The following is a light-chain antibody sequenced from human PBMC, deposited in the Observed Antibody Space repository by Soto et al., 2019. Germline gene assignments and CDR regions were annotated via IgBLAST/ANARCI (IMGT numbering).Light chain of an antibody. CDR1: QNIKNY. CDR2: VAS. J-gene: IGKJ2*01. Sequence: DSQMTQSPSSLSASVGDSVTITCRASQNIKNYLNWYQQKPGKAPQLLLYVASSLQGGVPSRFSGSGSARDFTLTINSQQPEDFATYYCQLRYRTSSYPCGQGTKLVI. V-gene: IGKV1-39*01. CDR3: QLRYRTSSYP.